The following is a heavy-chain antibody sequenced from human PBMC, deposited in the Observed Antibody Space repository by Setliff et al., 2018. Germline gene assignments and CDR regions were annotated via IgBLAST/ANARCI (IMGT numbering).Heavy chain of an antibody. Sequence: SETLSLTCAASGGTISDYYWTWIRQPPGKGLEWVGEINPRGSTNYNPSLKTRVTISVDTSKDQVSLKLISMTAADTAVYYVWGNPVDYWGQGTLVTVSS. CDR2: INPRGST. D-gene: IGHD3-16*01. V-gene: IGHV4-34*08. J-gene: IGHJ4*02. CDR1: GGTISDYY. CDR3: WGNPVDY.